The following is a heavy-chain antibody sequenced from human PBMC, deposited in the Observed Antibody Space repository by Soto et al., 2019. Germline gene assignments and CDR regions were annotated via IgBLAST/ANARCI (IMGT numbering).Heavy chain of an antibody. Sequence: SETLSLTCTVSGGSVSSGSYYWSWIRQRPGKGLEWIAYIYHDGTTYFNPSLQSRVTISIDTSENQFSLKLSSVTAADTAVYFCERTGLYNFDYWGQGTLVTVSS. J-gene: IGHJ4*02. CDR3: ERTGLYNFDY. D-gene: IGHD2-2*02. CDR2: IYHDGTT. CDR1: GGSVSSGSYY. V-gene: IGHV4-31*03.